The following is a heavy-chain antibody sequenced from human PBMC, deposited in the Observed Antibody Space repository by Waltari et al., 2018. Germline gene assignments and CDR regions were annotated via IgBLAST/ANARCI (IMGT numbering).Heavy chain of an antibody. CDR2: IVVGSGNT. Sequence: QMQLVQSGPEVQKSWTTVKVSCEASGLTFTSSALPWVLQASGQCIQWIGWIVVGSGNTNYAQKFQERVTITRDMSTSTGYMELSSLRSEDTAVYYCAADLEWPRANEYFQHWGQGTLVTVSS. V-gene: IGHV1-58*01. CDR3: AADLEWPRANEYFQH. CDR1: GLTFTSSA. J-gene: IGHJ1*01. D-gene: IGHD5-12*01.